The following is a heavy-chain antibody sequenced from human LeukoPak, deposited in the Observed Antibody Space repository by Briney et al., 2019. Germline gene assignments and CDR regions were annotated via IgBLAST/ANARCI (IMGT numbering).Heavy chain of an antibody. CDR1: GGSFSGYY. J-gene: IGHJ5*02. Sequence: PSETLSLTCAVYGGSFSGYYWSWIRQPPGKGLEWIGEINHSGSTNYNPSLKSRVTISVDTSKNQFSLKLSSVTAADTAVYYCARHRFPTYYYGSGSNHWLDPWGQGTLVTVSS. CDR2: INHSGST. D-gene: IGHD3-10*01. CDR3: ARHRFPTYYYGSGSNHWLDP. V-gene: IGHV4-34*01.